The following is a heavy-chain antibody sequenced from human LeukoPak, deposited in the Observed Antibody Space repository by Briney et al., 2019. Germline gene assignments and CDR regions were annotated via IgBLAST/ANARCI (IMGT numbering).Heavy chain of an antibody. CDR2: IKSKAVGGTA. Sequence: WGSLTLSCKPSRFTLKYAWMRWLRQAPRKGLEWVGRIKSKAVGGTADYAAPVKGRCTISRDDSKSTVYLQMDSLKREDTDVYYCSTDEYNWSLSSGFVNCGQGTMGTVSS. D-gene: IGHD1-26*01. CDR3: STDEYNWSLSSGFVN. CDR1: RFTLKYAW. J-gene: IGHJ3*02. V-gene: IGHV3-15*01.